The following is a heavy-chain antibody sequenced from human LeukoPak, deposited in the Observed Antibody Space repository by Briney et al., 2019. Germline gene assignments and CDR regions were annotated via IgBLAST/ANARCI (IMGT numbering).Heavy chain of an antibody. CDR3: ARDLGEDTTMIFFDF. D-gene: IGHD5-18*01. CDR2: ISAYNGNT. Sequence: ASVKVSSKASGYTFTDFGISWVRQAPGQGLEWMGWISAYNGNTSYSQNVQGRVTMTVDTSTDTAYMEMRSLRSDDTAMYYCARDLGEDTTMIFFDFWGQGTLVTVSS. V-gene: IGHV1-18*01. J-gene: IGHJ4*02. CDR1: GYTFTDFG.